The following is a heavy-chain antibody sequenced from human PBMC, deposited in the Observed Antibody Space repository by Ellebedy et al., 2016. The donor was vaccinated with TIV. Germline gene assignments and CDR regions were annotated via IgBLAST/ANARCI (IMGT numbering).Heavy chain of an antibody. CDR3: ARDRGGSYYYYYMDV. D-gene: IGHD3-10*01. Sequence: GESLKISXAASGFTFSSYAMHWVRQAPGKGLEWVAVISYDGSNKYYADSVKGRFTISRDNSKNTLYLQMNSLRAEDTAVYYCARDRGGSYYYYYMDVWGKGTTVTVSS. CDR2: ISYDGSNK. CDR1: GFTFSSYA. V-gene: IGHV3-30-3*01. J-gene: IGHJ6*03.